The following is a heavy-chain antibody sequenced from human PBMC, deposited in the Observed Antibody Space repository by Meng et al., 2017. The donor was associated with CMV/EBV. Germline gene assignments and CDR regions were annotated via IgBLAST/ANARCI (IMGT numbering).Heavy chain of an antibody. CDR1: GFTFSSYE. CDR3: TRVGHDVFDI. Sequence: GGSLRLSCAASGFTFSSYEMNWVRQAPGKGLEWVSYISSSGSTIYYADSVKGRFTISRDDSKSIAYLQMNSLKTEDTAVYYCTRVGHDVFDIWGQGTMVTVSS. V-gene: IGHV3-48*03. J-gene: IGHJ3*02. CDR2: ISSSGSTI.